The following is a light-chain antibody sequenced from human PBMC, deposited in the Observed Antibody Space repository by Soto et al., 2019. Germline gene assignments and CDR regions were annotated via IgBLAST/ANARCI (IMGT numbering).Light chain of an antibody. V-gene: IGKV3-11*01. J-gene: IGKJ2*01. CDR2: AAS. Sequence: EIVLTQSPATLSLSPGERATLSCRASQSVSSYLAWYQQKPVQAPRLLIYAASNRAAGIPARFSGSGSGTDFTLTISSLEPEDFAVYYCQQRSSWPPETFGQGTKLEIK. CDR3: QQRSSWPPET. CDR1: QSVSSY.